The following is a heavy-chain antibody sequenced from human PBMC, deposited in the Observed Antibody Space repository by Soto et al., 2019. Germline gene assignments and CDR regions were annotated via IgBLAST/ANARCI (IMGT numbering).Heavy chain of an antibody. V-gene: IGHV1-69*04. CDR2: IIPTLGMA. Sequence: QVQLVQSGAEVRKPGSSVKVSCRASGGTFSTFSVSWVRQAPGQGLEWMGRIIPTLGMADYAQNLQGRVTITADKSASTAYMELSSLRSGDPAVYYCAKDDIEGGMDVWGQGTTVTVSS. J-gene: IGHJ6*02. CDR3: AKDDIEGGMDV. CDR1: GGTFSTFS.